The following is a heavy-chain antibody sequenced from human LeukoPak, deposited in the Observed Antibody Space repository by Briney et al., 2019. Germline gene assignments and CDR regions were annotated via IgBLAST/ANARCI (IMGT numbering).Heavy chain of an antibody. CDR1: GYTFTSYG. J-gene: IGHJ6*02. CDR3: ARGGVRDSSSWLTTIYYYYGMDV. D-gene: IGHD6-13*01. V-gene: IGHV1-18*01. CDR2: ISAYNGNT. Sequence: ASVKVSCKASGYTFTSYGISWVRQAPGRGLEWMGWISAYNGNTNYAQKLQGRVTMTTDTSTSTAYMELRSLRSDDTAVYYCARGGVRDSSSWLTTIYYYYGMDVWGQGTTVTASS.